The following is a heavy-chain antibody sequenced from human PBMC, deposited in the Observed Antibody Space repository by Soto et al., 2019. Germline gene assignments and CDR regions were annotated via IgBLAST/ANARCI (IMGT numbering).Heavy chain of an antibody. CDR3: ARVPSSGYYLFDY. CDR2: IYYSGST. J-gene: IGHJ4*02. Sequence: LSLTCTVSGGSISSGGYYWSWIRQHPGKGLEWIGYIYYSGSTYYNPSLKSRVTISVDTSKNQFSLKLSSVTAADTAVYYCARVPSSGYYLFDYWGQGTLVTVSS. D-gene: IGHD3-22*01. CDR1: GGSISSGGYY. V-gene: IGHV4-31*03.